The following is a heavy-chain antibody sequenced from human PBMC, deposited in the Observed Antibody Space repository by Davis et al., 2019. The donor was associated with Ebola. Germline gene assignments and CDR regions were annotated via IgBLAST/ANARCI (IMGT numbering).Heavy chain of an antibody. CDR2: IKQDGGEK. J-gene: IGHJ6*02. D-gene: IGHD6-13*01. CDR1: GFSFRTYW. Sequence: GESLKISCTASGFSFRTYWMSWVRQAPGKGLEWVANIKQDGGEKYYVDSVKGRFTISRDNAKNSLYLQMNSLRAEDTAVYYCARDTWVSHYGMDVWGQGTTVTVSS. V-gene: IGHV3-7*01. CDR3: ARDTWVSHYGMDV.